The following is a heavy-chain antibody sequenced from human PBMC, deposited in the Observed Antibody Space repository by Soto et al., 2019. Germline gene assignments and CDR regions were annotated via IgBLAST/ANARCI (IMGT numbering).Heavy chain of an antibody. J-gene: IGHJ5*02. D-gene: IGHD3-3*01. CDR2: ISAYNGNT. Sequence: ASVKVSCKASGYTCTSYGISWGRQAPGQGLEWMGWISAYNGNTNYAQRLQGRVTMTTDTSTSTAYMELRSLRSDDTAVYHCARWRGMGRYNWFDPWGQGTLVTVSS. CDR1: GYTCTSYG. V-gene: IGHV1-18*04. CDR3: ARWRGMGRYNWFDP.